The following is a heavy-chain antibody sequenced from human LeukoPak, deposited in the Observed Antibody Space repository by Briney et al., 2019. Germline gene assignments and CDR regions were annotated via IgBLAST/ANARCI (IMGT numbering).Heavy chain of an antibody. Sequence: GGSLRLSRAASGFTVSSHWMSWVRQAPGKGLEWAGNINADGSEEYPVDSVKGRFTISRDNARNSLFLQMNSLRIDDTVVYYCAIQTYAKFDPWGQGTLVTVSS. V-gene: IGHV3-7*01. J-gene: IGHJ5*02. CDR1: GFTVSSHW. D-gene: IGHD2-2*01. CDR3: AIQTYAKFDP. CDR2: INADGSEE.